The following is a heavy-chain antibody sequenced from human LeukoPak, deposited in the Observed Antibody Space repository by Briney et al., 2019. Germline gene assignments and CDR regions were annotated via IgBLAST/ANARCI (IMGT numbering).Heavy chain of an antibody. CDR2: IYFSGSSL. D-gene: IGHD2/OR15-2a*01. J-gene: IGHJ6*02. Sequence: PGGSLRLSCAASGFIFSDYYMNWIRQAPGRGLEWISRIYFSGSSLYYADSVKGRVTISRDNAKNSLYLQMNSLRAEDTAVYYCVREVVIVPDYYYHGMDVWGQGTTVTVSS. CDR1: GFIFSDYY. V-gene: IGHV3-11*01. CDR3: VREVVIVPDYYYHGMDV.